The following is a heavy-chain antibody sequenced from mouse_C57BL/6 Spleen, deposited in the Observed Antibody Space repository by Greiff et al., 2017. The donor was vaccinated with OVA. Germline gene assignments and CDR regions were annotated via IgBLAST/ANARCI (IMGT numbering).Heavy chain of an antibody. D-gene: IGHD4-1*02. CDR1: GYTFTSYW. CDR2: IYPSDSET. Sequence: QVQLQQPGAELVRPGSSVKLSCKASGYTFTSYWMDWVKQRPGQGLEWIGNIYPSDSETHYNQKFKDKATLTVDKSSSTAYMQLSSLTSEDSAVYYCASQLGRQGYFDYWGQGTTLTVSS. J-gene: IGHJ2*01. CDR3: ASQLGRQGYFDY. V-gene: IGHV1-61*01.